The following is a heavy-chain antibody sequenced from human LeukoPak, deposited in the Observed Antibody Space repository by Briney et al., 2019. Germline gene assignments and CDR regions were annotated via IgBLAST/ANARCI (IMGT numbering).Heavy chain of an antibody. Sequence: GRSLRPSCAASGFTFSSYGMHWVRQAPGKGLEWVAAISYDGRNKEYVDSVKGRFTISRDNSKNTLYLQMNSLRAEDTAVYYCAKDRGYSHGFEYWGQGTLVTVSS. CDR2: ISYDGRNK. D-gene: IGHD5-12*01. CDR1: GFTFSSYG. CDR3: AKDRGYSHGFEY. J-gene: IGHJ4*02. V-gene: IGHV3-30*18.